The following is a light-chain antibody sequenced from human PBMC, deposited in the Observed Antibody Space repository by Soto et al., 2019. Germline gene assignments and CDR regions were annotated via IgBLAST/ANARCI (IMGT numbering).Light chain of an antibody. J-gene: IGLJ1*01. CDR1: RTYVGGYNY. CDR3: CSYKVSGHDV. V-gene: IGLV2-14*01. Sequence: SDLPPLSYLSRSPCQPMTITFHVHRTYVGGYNYVSWYQQHPGKAPKLMIYEVSNRPSGVSSRFSGSKSGNTASLTISGRQAEDEDDYYCCSYKVSGHDVFVTGTKAIVL. CDR2: EVS.